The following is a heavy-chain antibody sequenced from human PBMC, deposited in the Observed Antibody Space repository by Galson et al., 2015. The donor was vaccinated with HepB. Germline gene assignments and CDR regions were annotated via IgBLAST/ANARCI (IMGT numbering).Heavy chain of an antibody. CDR1: GYSFTSYW. V-gene: IGHV5-10-1*01. CDR3: ASPSGRGYDYYYYYGMDV. Sequence: QSGAEVKKPGESLRISCKGSGYSFTSYWISWVRQMPGKGLEWMGRIDPSDSYTNYSPSFQGHVTISADKSISTAYLQWSSLKASDTAMYYCASPSGRGYDYYYYYGMDVWGQGTTVTVSS. CDR2: IDPSDSYT. J-gene: IGHJ6*02. D-gene: IGHD5-12*01.